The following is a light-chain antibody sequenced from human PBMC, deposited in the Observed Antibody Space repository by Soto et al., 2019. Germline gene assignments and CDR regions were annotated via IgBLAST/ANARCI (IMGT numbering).Light chain of an antibody. CDR2: GNR. Sequence: QSVLTQPTSVSGAPGQRVTISCTGNNSNLGAGYVVHWYQQLPGAAPKLVIFGNRNRPSGVPERFSGSKSGTSASLAITGLQAEDEADYYCQAYDYSLTAFVFGGVTKLTVL. CDR3: QAYDYSLTAFV. J-gene: IGLJ3*02. V-gene: IGLV1-40*01. CDR1: NSNLGAGYV.